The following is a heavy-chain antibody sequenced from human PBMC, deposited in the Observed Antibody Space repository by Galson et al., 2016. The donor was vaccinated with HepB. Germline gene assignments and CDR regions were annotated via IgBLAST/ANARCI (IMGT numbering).Heavy chain of an antibody. J-gene: IGHJ4*02. Sequence: SLRLSCAASGFTFSSHWTHWVRQAPGKGLVWVSRIESDESSTSYADSVKGRFTISRDNAKNTLYLQMFSLRAEDTGVYYCVREAPWSYLFKYWGQGTLVTVSS. CDR1: GFTFSSHW. V-gene: IGHV3-74*01. D-gene: IGHD1-26*01. CDR2: IESDESST. CDR3: VREAPWSYLFKY.